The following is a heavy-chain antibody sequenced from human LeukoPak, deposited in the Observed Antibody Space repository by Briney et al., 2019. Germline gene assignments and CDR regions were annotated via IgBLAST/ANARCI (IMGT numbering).Heavy chain of an antibody. CDR2: ISCSSSYT. CDR1: GFTFSDYY. D-gene: IGHD6-19*01. V-gene: IGHV3-11*05. Sequence: VGSLRLSCAASGFTFSDYYMSWIRQAPGKGLEWVSYISCSSSYTNYAHSVKGRFTISRDNAKNSLYLQKNSLRAEDTAVYYCARDFAPIIAVAGNFDYWGQGTLVTVSS. CDR3: ARDFAPIIAVAGNFDY. J-gene: IGHJ4*02.